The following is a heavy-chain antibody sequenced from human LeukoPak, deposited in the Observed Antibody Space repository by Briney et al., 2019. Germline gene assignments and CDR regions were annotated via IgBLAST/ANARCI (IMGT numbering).Heavy chain of an antibody. Sequence: SETLSLTCTVSGVSISGYYWSWIRQPPGKGLEWIGNIYHSGSTNYSPSLKSRVTISVDTSKNQFSLMLSSVTAADTAVYYCARSYSGIPYYFDYWGQGTLVTVSS. CDR1: GVSISGYY. CDR3: ARSYSGIPYYFDY. D-gene: IGHD1-26*01. J-gene: IGHJ4*02. CDR2: IYHSGST. V-gene: IGHV4-59*01.